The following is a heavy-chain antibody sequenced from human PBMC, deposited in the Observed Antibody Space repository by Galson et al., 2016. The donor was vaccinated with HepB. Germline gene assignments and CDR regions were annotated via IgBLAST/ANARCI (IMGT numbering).Heavy chain of an antibody. CDR2: ISYDGSNE. V-gene: IGHV3-30-3*01. Sequence: SLRLSCAASGFIFNSHAMNWVRQAPGKGLEWAAVISYDGSNEYYADSVKGRFTISRDNSKNTLYLHMNSLRAEDTAVYYCARDRRGGSNTLDYWGQGILVTVSS. J-gene: IGHJ4*02. CDR3: ARDRRGGSNTLDY. CDR1: GFIFNSHA. D-gene: IGHD1-26*01.